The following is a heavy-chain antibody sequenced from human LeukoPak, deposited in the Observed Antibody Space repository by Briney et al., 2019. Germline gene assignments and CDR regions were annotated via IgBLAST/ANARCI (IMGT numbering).Heavy chain of an antibody. J-gene: IGHJ5*02. Sequence: GGSLRLSCAASGFTFSSYWMHWVRQAPGKGLEWVSRIDPGGSTIDYADSVKGRFTISRDNAKDTLYLQMDSLREEDTGVYYCMSDLCGRDDQWGRGTLVTVSS. D-gene: IGHD1-1*01. CDR1: GFTFSSYW. V-gene: IGHV3-74*01. CDR3: MSDLCGRDDQ. CDR2: IDPGGSTI.